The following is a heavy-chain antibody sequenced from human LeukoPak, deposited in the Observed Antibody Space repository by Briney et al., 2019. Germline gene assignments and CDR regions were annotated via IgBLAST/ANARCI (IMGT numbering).Heavy chain of an antibody. J-gene: IGHJ6*02. CDR1: GFTFSNAW. V-gene: IGHV3-15*01. CDR2: IRSKTDGGTT. D-gene: IGHD6-19*01. CDR3: TTMAGDYYYYGMDV. Sequence: PGGSLRLSCAASGFTFSNAWMSWVRQAPGMGLEWVGRIRSKTDGGTTDYAAPAKGRFTISRDDSKNTLYLQMNSLKTEDTAVYYCTTMAGDYYYYGMDVWGQGTTVTVSS.